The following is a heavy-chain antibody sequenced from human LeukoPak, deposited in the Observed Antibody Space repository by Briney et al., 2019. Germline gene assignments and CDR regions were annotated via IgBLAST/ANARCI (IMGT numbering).Heavy chain of an antibody. CDR3: AKGVGYCSGGSCQQFDY. V-gene: IGHV3-23*01. Sequence: GGSLRLSCAASGFTFSSYGMSWARQAPGKGLEWVSAISGSGVSTYYADSVRGRFTISRDNSKNTLYLQMNSLRAEDTAVYYCAKGVGYCSGGSCQQFDYWGQGTLVTVSS. CDR1: GFTFSSYG. D-gene: IGHD2-15*01. J-gene: IGHJ4*02. CDR2: ISGSGVST.